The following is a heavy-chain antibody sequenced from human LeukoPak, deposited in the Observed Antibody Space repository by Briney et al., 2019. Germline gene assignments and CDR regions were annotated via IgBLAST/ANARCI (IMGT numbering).Heavy chain of an antibody. Sequence: GGSLRLSCAASGFTFSSYAMSWVRQAPGKGLEWVSAISGSGGSTYYADSVKGRFTISRDNSKNALYLQMNSLRAEDTAVYYCAKGRDIVVVPAAIIGYWGQGTLVTVSS. V-gene: IGHV3-23*01. D-gene: IGHD2-2*02. CDR2: ISGSGGST. J-gene: IGHJ4*02. CDR3: AKGRDIVVVPAAIIGY. CDR1: GFTFSSYA.